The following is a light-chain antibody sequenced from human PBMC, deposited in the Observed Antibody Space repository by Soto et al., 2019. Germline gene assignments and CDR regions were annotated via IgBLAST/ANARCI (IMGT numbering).Light chain of an antibody. Sequence: DIQMTQSQSSLSASVGDRVTITCRASQGISTYLAWYQQKPGKVPKNLIYAASTLQSGVPSRFSGSGSGTDFTLTISSLQPEEVATYDCQKYYTAPETFCQGTKVEIK. CDR2: AAS. CDR1: QGISTY. J-gene: IGKJ1*01. V-gene: IGKV1-27*01. CDR3: QKYYTAPET.